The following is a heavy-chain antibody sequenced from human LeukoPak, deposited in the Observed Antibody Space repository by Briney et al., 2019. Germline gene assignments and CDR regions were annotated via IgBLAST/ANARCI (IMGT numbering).Heavy chain of an antibody. CDR1: GGYIITSDHY. CDR3: AGEGYFYGGKTWFDP. Sequence: PSETLSLTCSVSGGYIITSDHYWGWIRQPPGKGLEWIGSIYYTGSTSTNPFFKSRVTLSVDTSKNQFSLNPASVTAAGPAVYYCAGEGYFYGGKTWFDPWGQGTLVTVSS. D-gene: IGHD4-23*01. J-gene: IGHJ5*02. V-gene: IGHV4-39*07. CDR2: IYYTGST.